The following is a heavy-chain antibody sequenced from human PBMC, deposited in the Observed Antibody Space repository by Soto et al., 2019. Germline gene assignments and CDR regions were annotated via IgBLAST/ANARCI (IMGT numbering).Heavy chain of an antibody. CDR1: GYTFTGYA. CDR3: ARAVAVPADCDY. CDR2: INAGNGNT. Sequence: QVQLVQSGAEEKKPGASVKVSCKASGYTFTGYAMHWVRQAPGQRLEWMGWINAGNGNTKYSQEFQGRVTITSDTSASTAYMELSSLRSEDTAVYYCARAVAVPADCDYWGQGTLVTVSS. J-gene: IGHJ4*02. V-gene: IGHV1-3*05. D-gene: IGHD6-19*01.